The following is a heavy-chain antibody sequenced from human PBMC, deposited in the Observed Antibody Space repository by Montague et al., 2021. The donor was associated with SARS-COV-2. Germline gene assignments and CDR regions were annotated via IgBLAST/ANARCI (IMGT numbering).Heavy chain of an antibody. CDR1: GGSFSTYY. J-gene: IGHJ6*02. CDR2: IDHSGNT. CDR3: ASVQTFLEWIWYVIDA. Sequence: SDTLSLTCAVSGGSFSTYYCDWIRQPPAQGLEWIGNIDHSGNTNYNPSLKRRGPISIATSSSQFSLYLTSVTAADAAVYYCASVQTFLEWIWYVIDAWGPGTTVTVSS. D-gene: IGHD3-3*01. V-gene: IGHV4-34*01.